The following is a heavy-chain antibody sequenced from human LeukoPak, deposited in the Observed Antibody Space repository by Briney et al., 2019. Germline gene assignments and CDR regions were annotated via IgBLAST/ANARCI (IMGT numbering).Heavy chain of an antibody. Sequence: SETLSLTCTVSGYSISSGYYWGWIRQPPGKGLEWIGNIYHSGGTYYNPSLKSRVTISVDTSKNQFSLKLSSVTAADTAVYYCARHRSGWLQSSFDYLGQGTLVTVSS. CDR1: GYSISSGYY. V-gene: IGHV4-38-2*02. CDR2: IYHSGGT. CDR3: ARHRSGWLQSSFDY. J-gene: IGHJ4*02. D-gene: IGHD5-24*01.